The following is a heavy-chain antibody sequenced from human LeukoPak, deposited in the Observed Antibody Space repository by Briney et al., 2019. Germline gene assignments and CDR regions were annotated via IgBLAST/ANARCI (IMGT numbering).Heavy chain of an antibody. CDR3: ARDWTLNY. CDR1: GFTFSTYS. J-gene: IGHJ4*02. D-gene: IGHD3/OR15-3a*01. CDR2: ISSSISTM. Sequence: GGSLRLSCAASGFTFSTYSMNWVRQAPGKGLEWVSYISSSISTMYYADSVEGRFTISRDNSQNTLYLQLNSLRAEDTAVYYCARDWTLNYWGQGTLVTVSS. V-gene: IGHV3-48*01.